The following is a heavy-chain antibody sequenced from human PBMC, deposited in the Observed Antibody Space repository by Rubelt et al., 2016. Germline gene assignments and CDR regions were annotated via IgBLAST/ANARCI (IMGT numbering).Heavy chain of an antibody. CDR3: ARVGGIAVAGTSNWFGP. CDR1: GGSFSGYS. D-gene: IGHD6-19*01. V-gene: IGHV4-34*01. Sequence: QVQLQESGPGLVKPSETLSLTCAVYGGSFSGYSWTWIHQPPGKGLEWLGEIDHSGNTDYIPSLKSRVSISVDTYKKQFSLKLSSVSAADTAVYYCARVGGIAVAGTSNWFGPWGQGTLVIVSS. J-gene: IGHJ5*02. CDR2: IDHSGNT.